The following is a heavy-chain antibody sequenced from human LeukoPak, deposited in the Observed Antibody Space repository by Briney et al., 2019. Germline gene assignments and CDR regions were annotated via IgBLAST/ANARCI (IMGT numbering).Heavy chain of an antibody. V-gene: IGHV1-69*05. Sequence: GASVKVSCKASGGTFSSYAISWVRQAPGQGLEWMGGIIPIFGTANYAQKFQGRVTITTDESTSTAYMELSSLRSEDTAVYYCARGCGYSYGHDFDYWGQGTLVTVSS. CDR1: GGTFSSYA. CDR3: ARGCGYSYGHDFDY. D-gene: IGHD5-18*01. J-gene: IGHJ4*02. CDR2: IIPIFGTA.